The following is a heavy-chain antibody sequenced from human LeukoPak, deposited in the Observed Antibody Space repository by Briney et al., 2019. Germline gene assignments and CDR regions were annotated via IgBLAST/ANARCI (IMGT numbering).Heavy chain of an antibody. D-gene: IGHD3-10*01. J-gene: IGHJ4*02. Sequence: PSETLPLTCAVYGVSFSGYYWSWIRQPPGKGLEWIGEINHSGSTNYNPSLKSRVTISVDTSKNKFYLKLNSVTAADTAVYYCARDGRGPQDRPYYWGQGTLFTVSS. CDR1: GVSFSGYY. CDR2: INHSGST. CDR3: ARDGRGPQDRPYY. V-gene: IGHV4-34*01.